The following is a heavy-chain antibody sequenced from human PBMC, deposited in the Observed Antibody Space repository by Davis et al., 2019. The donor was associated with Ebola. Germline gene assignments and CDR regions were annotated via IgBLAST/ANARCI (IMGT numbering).Heavy chain of an antibody. Sequence: GESLKISCAASGFTVRTTYLSWVRQAPGKGLEWVSVIFAGGGTFYADSVKGRFSVSRQDSNNTVFLQMNSLRVEDSAIYYCARVGPPEALDIWGQGTMVTVSS. V-gene: IGHV3-53*04. CDR1: GFTVRTTY. CDR2: IFAGGGT. J-gene: IGHJ3*02. CDR3: ARVGPPEALDI. D-gene: IGHD1-14*01.